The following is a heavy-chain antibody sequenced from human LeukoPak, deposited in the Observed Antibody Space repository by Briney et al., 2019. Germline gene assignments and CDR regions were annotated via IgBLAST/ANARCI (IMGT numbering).Heavy chain of an antibody. CDR2: IYPGDSDT. CDR1: GYRFTTYW. J-gene: IGHJ4*02. D-gene: IGHD6-19*01. CDR3: ARRGSGWLLDY. Sequence: GESLKISCKVSGYRFTTYWIGWVRQMPGKGLEWMGVIYPGDSDTRYSPSFQGQVTISADKSISTAYLQWSSLKASDTAMYYCARRGSGWLLDYWGQGTLVTVSS. V-gene: IGHV5-51*01.